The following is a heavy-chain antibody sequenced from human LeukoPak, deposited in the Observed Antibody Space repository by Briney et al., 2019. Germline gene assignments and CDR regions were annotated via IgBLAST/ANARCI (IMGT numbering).Heavy chain of an antibody. CDR1: GGSISSSSYS. Sequence: SETLSLTCTVSGGSISSSSYSWGWIRQPPGKGLEWIGSIYYSGSTYYNPSLKSRVTISVDTSKNRFSLKLSSVTAADTAVYYCARATYDIVVVPAAFFDPWGQGTLVTVSS. CDR3: ARATYDIVVVPAAFFDP. D-gene: IGHD2-2*01. J-gene: IGHJ5*02. V-gene: IGHV4-39*01. CDR2: IYYSGST.